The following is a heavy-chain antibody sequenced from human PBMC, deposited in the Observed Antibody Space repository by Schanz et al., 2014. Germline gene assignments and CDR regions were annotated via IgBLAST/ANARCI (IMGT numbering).Heavy chain of an antibody. Sequence: EVQLLESGGGLVQPGGSLRLSCAASGFTFSSNAMCWVRQAPGKGLEWVSTITSNGGGTYYADSVKGRFTISRDDAKSSLYLQMNSLRDGDTAVYYCARTYSGSKLGYGMDVWGQGTTVTVSS. D-gene: IGHD5-12*01. J-gene: IGHJ6*02. CDR3: ARTYSGSKLGYGMDV. CDR2: ITSNGGGT. CDR1: GFTFSSNA. V-gene: IGHV3-23*01.